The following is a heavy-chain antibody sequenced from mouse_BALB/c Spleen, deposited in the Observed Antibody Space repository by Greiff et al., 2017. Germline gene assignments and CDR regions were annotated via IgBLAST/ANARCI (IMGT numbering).Heavy chain of an antibody. J-gene: IGHJ2*01. CDR3: AREVTYYFDY. CDR1: GYSITSDYA. V-gene: IGHV3-2*02. Sequence: VQLKESGPGLVKPSQSLSLTCTVTGYSITSDYAWNWIRQFPGNKLEWMGYISYSGSTSYNPSLKSRISITRDTSKNQFFLQLNSVTTEDTATYYCAREVTYYFDYWGQGTTLTVSS. D-gene: IGHD2-1*01. CDR2: ISYSGST.